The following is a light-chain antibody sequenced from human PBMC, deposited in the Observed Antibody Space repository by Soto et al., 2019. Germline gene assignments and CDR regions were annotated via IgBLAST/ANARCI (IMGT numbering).Light chain of an antibody. V-gene: IGLV2-14*01. CDR3: SSFSSITREV. Sequence: QSALTQPASVSGSPGQSITVSCTGSSSDFGDDKYVSWYQQHPGKTPKLMIYEVSNRPSGVSHRFSGSKSGNTASLTISGLQTEDEADYYCSSFSSITREVFGGGTKLTVL. CDR1: SSDFGDDKY. CDR2: EVS. J-gene: IGLJ2*01.